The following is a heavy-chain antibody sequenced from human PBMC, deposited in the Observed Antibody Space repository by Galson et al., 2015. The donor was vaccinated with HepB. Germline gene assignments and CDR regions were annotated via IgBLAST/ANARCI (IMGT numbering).Heavy chain of an antibody. CDR3: AKAYYDFWSGYYFDY. D-gene: IGHD3-3*01. CDR2: ISYDGSNK. Sequence: SLRLSCAASGFTFSSYGMHWVRQAPGKGLEWVAVISYDGSNKYYADSVKGRFTISRDNSKNTLYLQMNSLRAEDTAVYYCAKAYYDFWSGYYFDYWGQGTLVTVSS. V-gene: IGHV3-30*18. J-gene: IGHJ4*02. CDR1: GFTFSSYG.